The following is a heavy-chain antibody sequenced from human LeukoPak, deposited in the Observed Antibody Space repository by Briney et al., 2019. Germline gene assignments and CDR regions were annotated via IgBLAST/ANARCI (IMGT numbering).Heavy chain of an antibody. CDR2: ISGSGGST. D-gene: IGHD3-22*01. J-gene: IGHJ4*02. V-gene: IGHV3-23*01. Sequence: TGGSLRLSCAASGFTFSSYAMSWVRQAPGKGLEWVSGISGSGGSTYYADSVKGRFTISRDDSKNTLYLQMNSLRAEDTAVYYCAKGSGYYPEGSDYWGQGTLVTVSS. CDR1: GFTFSSYA. CDR3: AKGSGYYPEGSDY.